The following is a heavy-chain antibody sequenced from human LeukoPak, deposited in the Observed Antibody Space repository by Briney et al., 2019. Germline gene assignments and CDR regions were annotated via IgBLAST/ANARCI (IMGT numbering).Heavy chain of an antibody. D-gene: IGHD2-21*02. CDR1: GYIFTNYY. V-gene: IGHV1-46*01. CDR3: ARDHYHKIHSVMVTAPDY. CDR2: INPTGGST. Sequence: GXSVKVSCKASGYIFTNYYMHWVRQAPGEGLEWMGVINPTGGSTSYAQKFQGRVTITRDTSTSTVYMELRSLRSEETAVYYCARDHYHKIHSVMVTAPDYWGQGTLVIVSS. J-gene: IGHJ4*02.